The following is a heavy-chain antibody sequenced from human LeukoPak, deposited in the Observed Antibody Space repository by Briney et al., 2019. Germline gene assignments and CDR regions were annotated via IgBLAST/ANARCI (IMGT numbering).Heavy chain of an antibody. Sequence: NPSETLSLTCTVSGGSISRYYWSWIRQPPGKGLEWIGYIYYSGSTNYNPSLKSRVTISVDTSKNQFSLKLSSVTAADTAVYYCARDRSSGSSYWFDYWGQGTLVTVSS. CDR2: IYYSGST. V-gene: IGHV4-59*01. D-gene: IGHD1-26*01. CDR1: GGSISRYY. CDR3: ARDRSSGSSYWFDY. J-gene: IGHJ4*02.